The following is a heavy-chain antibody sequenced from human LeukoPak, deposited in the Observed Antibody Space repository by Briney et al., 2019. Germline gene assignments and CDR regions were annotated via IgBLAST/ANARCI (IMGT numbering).Heavy chain of an antibody. CDR2: INPKSGGT. J-gene: IGHJ4*02. V-gene: IGHV1-2*06. CDR3: AISTSPYVIEVWTNGPLDY. Sequence: ASVKVSCKASGYTFTGYYMHWVRQAPGQGLEWMGRINPKSGGTNYAQEFQGRVTMTRDTSIDTAYMELSRVRSDDTAVYYCAISTSPYVIEVWTNGPLDYWGQGTLVTVSS. CDR1: GYTFTGYY. D-gene: IGHD3-22*01.